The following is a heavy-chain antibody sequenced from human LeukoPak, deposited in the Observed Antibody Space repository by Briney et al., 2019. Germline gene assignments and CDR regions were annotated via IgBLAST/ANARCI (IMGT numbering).Heavy chain of an antibody. Sequence: ASVKVSCKASGYTFTRHYMNWVRQAPGQGLEWMGWISAYNGNTNYAQKLQGRVTMTTDTPTSTAYMELRSLRSDDTAVYYCARAPNSYYYDSSGYYFDYWGQGTLVTVSS. CDR3: ARAPNSYYYDSSGYYFDY. D-gene: IGHD3-22*01. V-gene: IGHV1-18*04. CDR2: ISAYNGNT. J-gene: IGHJ4*02. CDR1: GYTFTRHY.